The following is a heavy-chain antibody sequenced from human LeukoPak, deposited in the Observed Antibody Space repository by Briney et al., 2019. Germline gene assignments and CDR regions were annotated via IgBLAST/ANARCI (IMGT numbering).Heavy chain of an antibody. J-gene: IGHJ4*02. CDR1: GFTFSSYG. CDR3: AKDRQYYDSSGY. D-gene: IGHD3-22*01. Sequence: GGSLRLSCAASGFTFSSYGMHWVRQAPGRGLDWVAFIRYDGSNKYYADSVKGRFTISRDNSKNTLYLQMNSLRAEDTAVYYCAKDRQYYDSSGYWGQGTLVTVSS. CDR2: IRYDGSNK. V-gene: IGHV3-30*02.